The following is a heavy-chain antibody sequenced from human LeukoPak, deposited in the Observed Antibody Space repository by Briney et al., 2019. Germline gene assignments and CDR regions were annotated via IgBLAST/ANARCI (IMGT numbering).Heavy chain of an antibody. CDR3: AGYVGLPVDY. CDR2: SGGST. CDR1: GFTFSSYS. V-gene: IGHV3-53*01. D-gene: IGHD5-12*01. Sequence: GGSLRLSCAASGFTFSSYSMNWVRQAPGKGLEWVSVSGGSTYYADSVKGRFTISRDNSKKTLYLQMNSLRAEDTAVYYCAGYVGLPVDYWGQGSLVTVSS. J-gene: IGHJ4*02.